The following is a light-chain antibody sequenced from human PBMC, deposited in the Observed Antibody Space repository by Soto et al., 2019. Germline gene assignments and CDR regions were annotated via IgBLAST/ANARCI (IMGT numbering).Light chain of an antibody. CDR1: QSVSRC. V-gene: IGKV1-5*01. CDR3: QEYTTYSRT. J-gene: IGKJ1*01. Sequence: DIQMTQSPSTLSASVGDRVTITCRASQSVSRCLAWYQQKPGKVPTVLISDVSTLQSGVPSRFSGGGSGTEFTLTITSLQPDDFATYYCQEYTTYSRTFGQGTKV. CDR2: DVS.